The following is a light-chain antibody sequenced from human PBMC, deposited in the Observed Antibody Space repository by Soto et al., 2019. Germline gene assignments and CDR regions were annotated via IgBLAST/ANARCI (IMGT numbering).Light chain of an antibody. V-gene: IGKV3-20*01. CDR2: ASS. CDR3: QLYGISPH. CDR1: QSRGSNF. J-gene: IGKJ5*01. Sequence: EIVLTQSPGTLSLSPGARATLSCKTSQSRGSNFLAWYQHKPGQAPRLLIYASSNRATGIPDRCSGSASGTDFTLTINRLEPEDFAVYYCQLYGISPHFGQGTRLEIK.